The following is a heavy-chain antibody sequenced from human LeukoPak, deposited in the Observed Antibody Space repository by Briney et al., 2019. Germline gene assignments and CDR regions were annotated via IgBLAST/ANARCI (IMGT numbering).Heavy chain of an antibody. CDR1: GYTFTTYY. Sequence: ASVKVSCKASGYTFTTYYIRWVRQAPGQGREGMGWIIAYNANTNHAQKLQGRVTITTDTSTSTAYMELRSLRSDDAAVYYCARSAVAGTLSAYYFHYWGQGTLVTVSS. V-gene: IGHV1-18*01. J-gene: IGHJ4*02. D-gene: IGHD6-19*01. CDR2: IIAYNANT. CDR3: ARSAVAGTLSAYYFHY.